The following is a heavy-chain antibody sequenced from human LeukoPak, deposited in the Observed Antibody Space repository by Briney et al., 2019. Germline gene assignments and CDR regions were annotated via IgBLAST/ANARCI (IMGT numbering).Heavy chain of an antibody. CDR1: GFTFSSYW. D-gene: IGHD2-2*01. V-gene: IGHV3-7*01. CDR3: ATLSTFSSNWHDY. J-gene: IGHJ4*02. CDR2: IKQDGSEK. Sequence: GGSLRLSCAASGFTFSSYWMSWVRQAPGKGLEWVANIKQDGSEKYYVDSVKGRFTVSKDNSKNTMYLQMNGLRVEDTAVYYCATLSTFSSNWHDYWGQGTLVTVSS.